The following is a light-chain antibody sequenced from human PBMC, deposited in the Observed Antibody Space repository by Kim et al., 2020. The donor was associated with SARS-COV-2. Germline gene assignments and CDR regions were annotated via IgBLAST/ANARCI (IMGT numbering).Light chain of an antibody. J-gene: IGKJ5*01. CDR3: QQAHSFPIT. CDR1: QDISSW. CDR2: AAS. Sequence: DIQMTQSPSSVSASIGDRVTITCRASQDISSWLAWYQQRPGKAPNLLIYAASSLQSGVPSRFSGSGSGTDFTLTISSLQPEDFTTYYCQQAHSFPITFGQGTRLEIK. V-gene: IGKV1-12*01.